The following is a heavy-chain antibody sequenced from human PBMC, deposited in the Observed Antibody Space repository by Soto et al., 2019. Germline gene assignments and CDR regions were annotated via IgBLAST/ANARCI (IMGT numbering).Heavy chain of an antibody. Sequence: GGSLRLSCTASGFTFGDYAMSWVRQAPGKGLEWVGLIRSKAYGGTTEYAASVKGRFTISRDDSKSIAYLQMNSLKTEDTAVYYCTRGLRSRAAAAGPYYYYYVMDFWGQGTTVTVSS. D-gene: IGHD6-13*01. CDR3: TRGLRSRAAAAGPYYYYYVMDF. J-gene: IGHJ6*02. V-gene: IGHV3-49*04. CDR1: GFTFGDYA. CDR2: IRSKAYGGTT.